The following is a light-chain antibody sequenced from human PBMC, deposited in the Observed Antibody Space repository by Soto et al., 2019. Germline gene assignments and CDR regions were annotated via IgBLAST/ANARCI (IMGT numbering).Light chain of an antibody. V-gene: IGKV3-15*01. CDR1: QSVSSN. CDR3: PQYYNWPPVT. CDR2: GAS. J-gene: IGKJ4*01. Sequence: EIVMTQSPATLSVSPGERATLSCRASQSVSSNLAWYQQKPGQAPRLLIYGASTRGTGIPARFRGSGSGTDFTLTISSPESEDFAVYYRPQYYNWPPVTFGGGTKVEIK.